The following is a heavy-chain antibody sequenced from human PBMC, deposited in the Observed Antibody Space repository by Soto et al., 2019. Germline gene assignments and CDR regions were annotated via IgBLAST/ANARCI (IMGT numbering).Heavy chain of an antibody. CDR3: TTVVAAPGGYYFDY. CDR1: GFTFSNAW. D-gene: IGHD2-15*01. Sequence: EVQLVESGGGLVRPGGSLRLSCAASGFTFSNAWMSWVGQAPGKGLEWVGRIKSKTDGGTTDYAAPVKGRFTISRDDSKNTLYLQMNSLKTEDTAVYYCTTVVAAPGGYYFDYWGQGTLVTVS. V-gene: IGHV3-15*01. CDR2: IKSKTDGGTT. J-gene: IGHJ4*02.